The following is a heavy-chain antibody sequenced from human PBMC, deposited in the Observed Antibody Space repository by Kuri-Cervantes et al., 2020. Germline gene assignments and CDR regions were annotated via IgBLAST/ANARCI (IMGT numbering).Heavy chain of an antibody. CDR1: GFTFDDYA. J-gene: IGHJ4*02. CDR3: ASWKESSGYYQFDY. CDR2: ISWNSAGI. Sequence: SLKISCAASGFTFDDYAMHWVRQAPGKGLEWVSGISWNSAGIGHADSVKGRFTISRDNAKNSVSLQMSSLRAEDTAVYYCASWKESSGYYQFDYWGQGTLVTVSS. D-gene: IGHD3-22*01. V-gene: IGHV3-9*01.